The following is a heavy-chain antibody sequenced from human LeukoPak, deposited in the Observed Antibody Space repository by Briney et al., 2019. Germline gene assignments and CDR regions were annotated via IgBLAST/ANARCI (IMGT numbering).Heavy chain of an antibody. D-gene: IGHD2-15*01. CDR1: GGTFSSYT. J-gene: IGHJ6*02. V-gene: IGHV1-69*04. CDR3: AREECLGYCSGGYGMDV. CDR2: IIPILGIA. Sequence: GASVKVSCKASGGTFSSYTISWVRQAPGQGLEWMGRIIPILGIADYAQKFQGRVTIPADKSTSTAYMELSSLRSEDTAVYYCAREECLGYCSGGYGMDVWGQGTTVTVSS.